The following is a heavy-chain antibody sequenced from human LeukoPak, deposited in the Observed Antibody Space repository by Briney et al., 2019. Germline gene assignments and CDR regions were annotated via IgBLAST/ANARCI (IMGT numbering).Heavy chain of an antibody. CDR3: AREISRYYDSSGYLLRGAFDI. V-gene: IGHV3-30*01. J-gene: IGHJ3*02. CDR2: ISYDGSNK. Sequence: PGRSLRLSCAASGFTFSSYAMHWVRQARGKGLEWVAVISYDGSNKYYADSVKGRFTISRDNSKNTLYLQMNSLRAEDTAVYYCAREISRYYDSSGYLLRGAFDIWGQGTMVTVSS. D-gene: IGHD3-22*01. CDR1: GFTFSSYA.